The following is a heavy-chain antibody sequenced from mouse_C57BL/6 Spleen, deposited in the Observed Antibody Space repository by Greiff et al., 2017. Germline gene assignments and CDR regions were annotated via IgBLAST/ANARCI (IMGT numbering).Heavy chain of an antibody. V-gene: IGHV8-8*01. CDR3: AHTTVPPYAMDY. CDR1: GFSLSTFGMG. D-gene: IGHD1-1*01. CDR2: IWWDDDK. Sequence: LQQSGPGLLQPSQTLSLTCSFSGFSLSTFGMGVGWIRQPSGKGLEWLAHIWWDDDKYYNPALKSLLTISQDTSKNQVFLKIAHVDTADTATYYCAHTTVPPYAMDYWGQGASVTVSS. J-gene: IGHJ4*01.